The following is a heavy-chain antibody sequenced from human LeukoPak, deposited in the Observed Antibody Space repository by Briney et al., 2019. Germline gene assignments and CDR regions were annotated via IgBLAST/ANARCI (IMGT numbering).Heavy chain of an antibody. V-gene: IGHV1-69*13. CDR3: ASNYYDSSGYPTPDY. CDR2: IIPIFGTA. Sequence: ASVKVSCKASGGTFSSYAISWVRQAPGQGLEWMGGIIPIFGTANYAQKFQGRVTITADESTSTAYMELSSLRSEDTAVYYCASNYYDSSGYPTPDYWGQGTLVTVSS. D-gene: IGHD3-22*01. CDR1: GGTFSSYA. J-gene: IGHJ4*02.